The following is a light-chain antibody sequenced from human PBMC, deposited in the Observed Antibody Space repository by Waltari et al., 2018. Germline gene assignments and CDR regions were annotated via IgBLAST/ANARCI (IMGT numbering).Light chain of an antibody. J-gene: IGLJ2*01. CDR1: STNIGSNF. Sequence: QSVLTQPPSASGTPGQRVTISCSGSSTNIGSNFVYWYQHLPGTAPKLLIYRNNQRPSGVPDRFSGSKSGTSASLTISGLQAEDEADYYCCSYAGTSTVIFGGGTKLTVL. CDR2: RNN. CDR3: CSYAGTSTVI. V-gene: IGLV1-47*01.